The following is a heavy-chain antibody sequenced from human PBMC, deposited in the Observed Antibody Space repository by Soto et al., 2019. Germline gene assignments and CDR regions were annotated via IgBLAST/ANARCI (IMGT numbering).Heavy chain of an antibody. Sequence: GASVKVSCKASGYIFTSYIMHWVRQAPGQRLEWMGWINVVNGETRFSQKFQGRLTITKDTSKNQVVLTMTNMDPADTATYFCAHRIRTDTPYYFDYWGQGTLVTVSS. CDR1: GYIFTSYI. V-gene: IGHV1-3*01. CDR2: INVVNGET. J-gene: IGHJ4*02. CDR3: AHRIRTDTPYYFDY. D-gene: IGHD1-1*01.